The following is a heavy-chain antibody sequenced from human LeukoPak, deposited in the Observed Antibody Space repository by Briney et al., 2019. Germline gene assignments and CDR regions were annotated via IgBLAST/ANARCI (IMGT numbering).Heavy chain of an antibody. D-gene: IGHD6-13*01. Sequence: GRSLRLSCAASGFTFDDYAMHWVRQAPGKGLEWVSGISWNSGSIGYADSVKGRFTISRDNAKNSLYPQMNSLRAEDMALYYCAKDLRSSSWDAFDIWGQGTMVTVSS. V-gene: IGHV3-9*03. CDR3: AKDLRSSSWDAFDI. CDR1: GFTFDDYA. CDR2: ISWNSGSI. J-gene: IGHJ3*02.